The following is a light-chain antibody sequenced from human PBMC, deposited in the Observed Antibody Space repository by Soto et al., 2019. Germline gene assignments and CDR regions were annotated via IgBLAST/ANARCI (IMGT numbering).Light chain of an antibody. CDR3: SSYTSSSTLVV. Sequence: QSALTQPASVSGSPGQSITISCTGNSSDVGGYNYVSWYQQQPGKAPKLMIYDVSNRPSGVSNRFSGSKSGNTASLTISGLQAEDEADYYCSSYTSSSTLVVFGGGTKLTVL. CDR2: DVS. CDR1: SSDVGGYNY. V-gene: IGLV2-14*01. J-gene: IGLJ2*01.